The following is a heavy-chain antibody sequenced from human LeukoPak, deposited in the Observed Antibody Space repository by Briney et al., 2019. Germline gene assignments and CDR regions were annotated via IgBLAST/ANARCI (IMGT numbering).Heavy chain of an antibody. V-gene: IGHV1-69*01. D-gene: IGHD4-17*01. CDR2: IIPIFGTA. CDR3: ARAGATVTSGFDY. J-gene: IGHJ4*02. Sequence: GASVKVSCKASGGTFSSYDISWVRQAPGQGLEWMGGIIPIFGTANYAQKFQGRVTITADGSTSTAYMELSSLRSEDTAVYYCARAGATVTSGFDYWGQGTLVTVSS. CDR1: GGTFSSYD.